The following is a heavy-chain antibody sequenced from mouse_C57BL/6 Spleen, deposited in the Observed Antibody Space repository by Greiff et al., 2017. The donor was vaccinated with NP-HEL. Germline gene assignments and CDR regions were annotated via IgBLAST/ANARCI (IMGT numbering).Heavy chain of an antibody. CDR1: GYTFTSYW. V-gene: IGHV1-61*01. Sequence: QVQLQQPGAELVRPGSSVKLSCKASGYTFTSYWMDWVKQRPGQGLEWIGNIYPSDSETHYNQKFKDKATLTVDKSSSTAYMQLSSLTSEDSAVYYCARRGPTYLDYWGQGTTLTVSS. J-gene: IGHJ2*01. CDR2: IYPSDSET. CDR3: ARRGPTYLDY.